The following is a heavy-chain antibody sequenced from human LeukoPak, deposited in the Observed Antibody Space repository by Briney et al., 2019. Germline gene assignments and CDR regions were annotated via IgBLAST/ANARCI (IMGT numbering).Heavy chain of an antibody. J-gene: IGHJ5*02. CDR2: IIPIFGTA. Sequence: SVKVSCKASGGTFSSYAISWVRQAPGQGLEWMGRIIPIFGTANYAQKFQGRVTITTDESTSTDYMELSSLGSEDTAVYYCARPFFAGITRDNWFDPWGQGTLVTVSS. CDR1: GGTFSSYA. CDR3: ARPFFAGITRDNWFDP. V-gene: IGHV1-69*05. D-gene: IGHD1-14*01.